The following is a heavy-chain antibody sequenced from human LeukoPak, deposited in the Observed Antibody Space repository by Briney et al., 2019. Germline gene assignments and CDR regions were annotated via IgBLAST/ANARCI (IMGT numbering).Heavy chain of an antibody. V-gene: IGHV4-4*07. CDR1: GGAIIPFD. CDR3: AKDYYDSSEGWFDP. Sequence: SETLSLTCSVSGGAIIPFDWNWIRQPGGKGLEGSGRIYSSGRTKYNPSLKSRVTMSVDTSKHQFSLKLSSVPAADTAVYYCAKDYYDSSEGWFDPWGQGTLVTVSS. D-gene: IGHD3-22*01. CDR2: IYSSGRT. J-gene: IGHJ5*02.